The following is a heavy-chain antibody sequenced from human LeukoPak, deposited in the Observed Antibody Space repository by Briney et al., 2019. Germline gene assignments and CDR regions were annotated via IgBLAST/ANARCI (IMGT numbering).Heavy chain of an antibody. CDR1: GDLVSSNRAA. V-gene: IGHV6-1*01. J-gene: IGHJ5*02. D-gene: IGHD3-16*01. Sequence: SQTLSLTCAICGDLVSSNRAAWNWIRQSPWRGLEWLGRTYYRSKWSSDYAVSVKSRLTITADTSTTQFSMQLNSVTPADSAIYYCVTCRPATCDNWSVPWGQGTLVTVSS. CDR3: VTCRPATCDNWSVP. CDR2: TYYRSKWSS.